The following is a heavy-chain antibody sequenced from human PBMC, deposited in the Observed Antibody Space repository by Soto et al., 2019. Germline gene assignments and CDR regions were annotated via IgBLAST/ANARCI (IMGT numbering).Heavy chain of an antibody. V-gene: IGHV1-69*13. CDR3: ARSPDDYDILRYYYYYGMDV. D-gene: IGHD3-9*01. CDR1: GGTFSSYA. CDR2: IIPIFGTA. J-gene: IGHJ6*02. Sequence: ASVKVSCKASGGTFSSYAISWVRQAPGQGLEWMGGIIPIFGTANYAQKFQGRVTITADESTSTAYMELSSLRSEDTAVYYCARSPDDYDILRYYYYYGMDVWGQGTTVTVSS.